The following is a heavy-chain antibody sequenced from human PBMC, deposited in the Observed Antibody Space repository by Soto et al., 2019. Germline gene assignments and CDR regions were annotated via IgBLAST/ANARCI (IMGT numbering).Heavy chain of an antibody. Sequence: ASVKVSCKASGYTFTGYYMHWVRQAPGQGLEWMGWINPNSGGTNYAQKFQGWVTMTRDTSISTAYMELSRLRSDDTAMYYCARGPYCSSTSCYYYYYGMDVWGQGTTVTVSS. J-gene: IGHJ6*02. CDR1: GYTFTGYY. V-gene: IGHV1-2*04. CDR2: INPNSGGT. D-gene: IGHD2-2*01. CDR3: ARGPYCSSTSCYYYYYGMDV.